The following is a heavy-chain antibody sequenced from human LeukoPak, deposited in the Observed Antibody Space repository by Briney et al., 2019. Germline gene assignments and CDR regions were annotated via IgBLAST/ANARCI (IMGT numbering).Heavy chain of an antibody. CDR2: IYYSGST. Sequence: PSETLSLTCTVSGGSISSYYWSWIRQPPGKGLEWIGYIYYSGSTNYNPSLKGRVTISVDTSKNQFSLKLSSVTAADTAVYYCARGSGGSRGYAVDYWGQGTLVTVSS. D-gene: IGHD3-16*01. CDR3: ARGSGGSRGYAVDY. J-gene: IGHJ4*02. V-gene: IGHV4-59*01. CDR1: GGSISSYY.